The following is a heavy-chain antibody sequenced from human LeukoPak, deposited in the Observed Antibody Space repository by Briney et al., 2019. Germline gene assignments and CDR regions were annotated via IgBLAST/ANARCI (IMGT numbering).Heavy chain of an antibody. V-gene: IGHV3-48*01. CDR2: ISSESSSV. D-gene: IGHD3-22*01. CDR3: ARGGYYDSSGYYALDF. Sequence: GGSLGLSCAASGFTFNTYSMNWVRQAPGKGLEWISFISSESSSVYYADSVKGRFTISRDNAKNSLFLQINSLRAEDTAVYYCARGGYYDSSGYYALDFWGQGTQVTVSS. CDR1: GFTFNTYS. J-gene: IGHJ4*02.